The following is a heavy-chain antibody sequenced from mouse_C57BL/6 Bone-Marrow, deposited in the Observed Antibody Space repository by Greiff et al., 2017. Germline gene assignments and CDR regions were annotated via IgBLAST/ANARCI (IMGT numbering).Heavy chain of an antibody. J-gene: IGHJ4*01. CDR3: ARQGVTHFWYAMDY. CDR2: ISSGGSYT. CDR1: GFTFSSYG. Sequence: EVMLVESGGDLVKPGGSLKLSCAASGFTFSSYGMSWVRQTPDKRLEWVATISSGGSYTYYPDSVKGRFTISRDTAKNTLYLQMSSLKSEYTAMYYCARQGVTHFWYAMDYWGQGTSVTVSS. D-gene: IGHD2-2*01. V-gene: IGHV5-6*01.